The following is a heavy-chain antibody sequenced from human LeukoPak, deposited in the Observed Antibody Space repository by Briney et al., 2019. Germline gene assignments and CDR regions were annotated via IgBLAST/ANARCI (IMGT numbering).Heavy chain of an antibody. CDR1: GYTFTGYY. CDR3: ASWLVGALRDYYYMDV. Sequence: ASVKVSCKASGYTFTGYYMHWVRQAPGQGLEWMGWINPNSGGINYAQKFQGRVTMTRDTSISTAYMELSRLRSDDTAVYYCASWLVGALRDYYYMDVWGKGTTVTISS. V-gene: IGHV1-2*02. D-gene: IGHD1-26*01. J-gene: IGHJ6*03. CDR2: INPNSGGI.